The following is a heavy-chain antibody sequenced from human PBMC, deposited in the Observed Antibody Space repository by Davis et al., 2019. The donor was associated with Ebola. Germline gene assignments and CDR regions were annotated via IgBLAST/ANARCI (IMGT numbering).Heavy chain of an antibody. V-gene: IGHV1-2*06. CDR2: IDIGSGIT. CDR3: STHLSVYDNIVSSDY. J-gene: IGHJ4*02. CDR1: GYTFTGYD. D-gene: IGHD3-22*01. Sequence: AASVKVSCKASGYTFTGYDINWVRQATGQGLEWMGRIDIGSGITDYAQKFKDRVTLTRDPSTNTGFMEVTRLTFDDSAVYFCSTHLSVYDNIVSSDYWGQGTLVTVSP.